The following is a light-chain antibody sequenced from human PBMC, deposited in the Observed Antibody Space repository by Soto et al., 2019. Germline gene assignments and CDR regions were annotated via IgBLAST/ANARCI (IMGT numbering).Light chain of an antibody. J-gene: IGLJ1*01. CDR2: ANI. Sequence: QSVLTQPPSVSGAPGQRVTISCTGTSSNIGAGYDVHWYQQLPGTAPKLLIYANINRPSGVPDRFSGSKSGTSASLAITVLQAEDEADYHCQSYDRSLSYVFGTGTKLTVL. CDR1: SSNIGAGYD. V-gene: IGLV1-40*01. CDR3: QSYDRSLSYV.